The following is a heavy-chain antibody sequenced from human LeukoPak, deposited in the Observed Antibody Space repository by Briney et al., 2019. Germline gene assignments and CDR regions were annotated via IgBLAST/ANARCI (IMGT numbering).Heavy chain of an antibody. CDR1: GGPISSYY. CDR2: IYYSGST. V-gene: IGHV4-59*01. CDR3: ASFRVQGHNWFDP. J-gene: IGHJ5*02. Sequence: PSETLSLTCTASGGPISSYYWSWIRQPPGKGLEWIGYIYYSGSTNYNPSLKSRVTISVDTSKNQFSLKLSSVTAADTAVYYCASFRVQGHNWFDPWGQGTLVTVSS. D-gene: IGHD3-10*01.